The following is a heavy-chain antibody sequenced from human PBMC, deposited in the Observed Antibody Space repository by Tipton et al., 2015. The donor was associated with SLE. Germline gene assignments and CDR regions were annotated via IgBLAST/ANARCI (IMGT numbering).Heavy chain of an antibody. CDR3: ARGLGSTGYMDV. Sequence: GSLRLSCAASGFTFSSYAMSWVRQAPGKGLEWVSSISSSSSYIYYADSVKGRFTISRDNAKNSLYLQMNSLRAEDTAVYYCARGLGSTGYMDVWGKGTTVTVSS. D-gene: IGHD5-12*01. CDR1: GFTFSSYA. CDR2: ISSSSSYI. V-gene: IGHV3-21*01. J-gene: IGHJ6*03.